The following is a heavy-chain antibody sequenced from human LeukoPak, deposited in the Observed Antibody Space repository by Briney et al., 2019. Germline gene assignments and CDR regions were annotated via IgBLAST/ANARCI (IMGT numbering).Heavy chain of an antibody. Sequence: GGSVRLSCAASGFTFCSYGMQWVRQAPGKGLEGVAFIRYDGNNKYYADSVKGRFTISRDNSKNTLYLQMNSLRAEDTAVYYCAKAHDYVWGSYRYPDFDYWGQGTLVTVSS. J-gene: IGHJ4*02. V-gene: IGHV3-30*02. CDR1: GFTFCSYG. CDR3: AKAHDYVWGSYRYPDFDY. CDR2: IRYDGNNK. D-gene: IGHD3-16*02.